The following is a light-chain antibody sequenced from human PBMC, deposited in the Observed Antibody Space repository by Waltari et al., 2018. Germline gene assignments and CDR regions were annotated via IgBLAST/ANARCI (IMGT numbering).Light chain of an antibody. CDR1: QSVSTN. Sequence: EIVMTQSPATLSVSPGERATLSCRASQSVSTNLAWYQQKPGQAPRLLIYGASTRAIGIPARFSGSGSGTEFPLTISSLQSEDFAVYYCQQYNNWPRTFGQGTKVEIK. J-gene: IGKJ1*01. CDR2: GAS. CDR3: QQYNNWPRT. V-gene: IGKV3-15*01.